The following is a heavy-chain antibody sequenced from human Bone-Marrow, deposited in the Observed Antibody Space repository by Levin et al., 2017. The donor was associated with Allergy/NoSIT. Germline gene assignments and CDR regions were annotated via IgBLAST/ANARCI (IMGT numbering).Heavy chain of an antibody. J-gene: IGHJ5*02. V-gene: IGHV3-49*03. Sequence: GGSLRLSCRTSGFPFRDYAMSWFRQTPGQGLEWLGYIKSKSKDGTTKYAASLRGSFIISRDDYENIAYLQMNSLQTDDTAIYYCALGGAAAAWGQGTLVTVTS. CDR3: ALGGAAAA. CDR1: GFPFRDYA. CDR2: IKSKSKDGTT. D-gene: IGHD6-13*01.